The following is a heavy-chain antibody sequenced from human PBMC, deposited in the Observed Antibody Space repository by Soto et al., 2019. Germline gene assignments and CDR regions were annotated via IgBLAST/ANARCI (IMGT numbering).Heavy chain of an antibody. J-gene: IGHJ5*02. CDR3: IRDPYGST. D-gene: IGHD3-10*01. Sequence: LRLSCAASGFTFSTAWMTWVRQAPGRGLEWVARIKTTSDGGTIHYAAPVKGRFTISRDDSKDTLFLQMNSLKIEDTALYYCIRDPYGSTWGQGTLVTVS. V-gene: IGHV3-15*01. CDR2: IKTTSDGGTI. CDR1: GFTFSTAW.